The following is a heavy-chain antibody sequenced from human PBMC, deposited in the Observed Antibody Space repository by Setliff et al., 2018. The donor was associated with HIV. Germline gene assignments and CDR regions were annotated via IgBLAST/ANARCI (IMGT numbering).Heavy chain of an antibody. CDR1: GGSFSGYY. V-gene: IGHV4-34*01. CDR3: AGGPGTTSIDY. CDR2: INHSGST. Sequence: SETLSLTCAVYGGSFSGYYWSWIRQPPGKGLEWIGEINHSGSTNYNMSLWSRVTISLDASRNQFSLELISVTAADTAVYYCAGGPGTTSIDYWAQGTLVTLL. D-gene: IGHD1-26*01. J-gene: IGHJ4*02.